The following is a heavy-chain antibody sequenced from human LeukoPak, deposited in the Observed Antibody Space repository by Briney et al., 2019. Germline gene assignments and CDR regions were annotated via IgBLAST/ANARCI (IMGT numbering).Heavy chain of an antibody. D-gene: IGHD4-17*01. CDR2: IYSGGST. CDR3: AREGYGDLAFDI. CDR1: GFTVSSNY. J-gene: IGHJ3*02. Sequence: GGSLRLSCAASGFTVSSNYMSWARQAPGKGLEWVSVIYSGGSTYYADSVKGRFTISRDNSKNTLYLQMNSLRAEDTAVYYCAREGYGDLAFDIWGQGTMVTVSS. V-gene: IGHV3-66*01.